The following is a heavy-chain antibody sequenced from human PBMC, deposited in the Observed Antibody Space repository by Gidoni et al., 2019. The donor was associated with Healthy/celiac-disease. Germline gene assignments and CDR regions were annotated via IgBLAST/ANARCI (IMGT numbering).Heavy chain of an antibody. J-gene: IGHJ4*02. CDR2: IRSKANSYAT. D-gene: IGHD2-2*02. CDR3: TRRAYCSSTSCYNDY. V-gene: IGHV3-73*02. CDR1: GFTFSGSA. Sequence: EVQLVESGGGLVQPGGSLKLSCAAPGFTFSGSAMHWVRQASGKGLEWVGRIRSKANSYATAYAASVKGRFTISRDDSKNTAYLQMNSLKTEDTAVYYCTRRAYCSSTSCYNDYWGQGTLVTVSS.